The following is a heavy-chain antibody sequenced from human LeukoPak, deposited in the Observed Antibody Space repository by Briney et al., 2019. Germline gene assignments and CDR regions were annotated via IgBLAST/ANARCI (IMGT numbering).Heavy chain of an antibody. CDR2: IKQDGSEK. V-gene: IGHV3-7*01. J-gene: IGHJ4*02. CDR3: ARLPFRQWLDY. CDR1: GFTFSSYW. Sequence: PGGSLRLSCAASGFTFSSYWMSWVRQAPGKGLEWVANIKQDGSEKYYVDSVKGRFTISRGNAKNSLYLQMNSLRAEDTAVYYCARLPFRQWLDYWGQGTLVTVSS. D-gene: IGHD3-22*01.